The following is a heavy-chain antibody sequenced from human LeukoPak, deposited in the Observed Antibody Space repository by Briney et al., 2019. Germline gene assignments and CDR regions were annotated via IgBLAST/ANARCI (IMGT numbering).Heavy chain of an antibody. CDR1: GFTFSSYW. V-gene: IGHV3-7*01. Sequence: GGSLRLSCAASGFTFSSYWMSWVRQAPGKGLEWVANIKQDGSEKYYVDSVKGRFTISRDNAKNSLYLQMNSLRAEDTAVYYCARDSSGYYFLTPNYFDYWGQGTLVTVSS. D-gene: IGHD3-22*01. CDR3: ARDSSGYYFLTPNYFDY. J-gene: IGHJ4*02. CDR2: IKQDGSEK.